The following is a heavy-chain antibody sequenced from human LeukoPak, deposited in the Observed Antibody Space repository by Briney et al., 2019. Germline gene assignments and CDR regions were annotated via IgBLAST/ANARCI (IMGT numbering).Heavy chain of an antibody. V-gene: IGHV3-30*18. J-gene: IGHJ6*02. CDR3: AKGARITIFGVVSDYGMDV. CDR1: GFTFSSYG. Sequence: GGSLRLSCAASGFTFSSYGMHWVRQAPGKGLEWVAVISYDGSNKYYADSVKGRFTISRDNSKNALYLQMNSLRAEDTAVYYCAKGARITIFGVVSDYGMDVWGQGTTVTVSS. CDR2: ISYDGSNK. D-gene: IGHD3-3*01.